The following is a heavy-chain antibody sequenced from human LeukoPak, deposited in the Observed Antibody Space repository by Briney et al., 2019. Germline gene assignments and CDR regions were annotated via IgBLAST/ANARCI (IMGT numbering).Heavy chain of an antibody. D-gene: IGHD3-16*01. CDR1: GFTFSSYS. V-gene: IGHV3-21*04. Sequence: GGSLRLSCVASGFTFSSYSMNWVRQAPGKGLEWVSSISSSSSYIYYADSVKGRFTLSSDSSRNTVYFQLNNLRVEDTAIYYCAKASWVSSTDAVRWGQGTLVTVSS. CDR2: ISSSSSYI. CDR3: AKASWVSSTDAVR. J-gene: IGHJ4*02.